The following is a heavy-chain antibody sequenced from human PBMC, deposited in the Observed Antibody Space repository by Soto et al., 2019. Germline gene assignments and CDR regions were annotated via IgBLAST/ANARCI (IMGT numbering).Heavy chain of an antibody. CDR1: GGSISSSSYY. D-gene: IGHD3-3*01. J-gene: IGHJ4*02. CDR3: ARQHYDFWSGPANYFDY. V-gene: IGHV4-39*01. CDR2: IYYSGST. Sequence: SETLSLTCTVSGGSISSSSYYWGWIRQPLGKGLEWIGSIYYSGSTYYHPSLKSRVTISVGTSKNQFSLKLSSVTAADTAVYYCARQHYDFWSGPANYFDYWGQGTLVTVSS.